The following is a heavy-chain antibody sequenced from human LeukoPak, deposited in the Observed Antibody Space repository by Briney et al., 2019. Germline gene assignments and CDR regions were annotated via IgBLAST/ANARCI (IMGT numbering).Heavy chain of an antibody. J-gene: IGHJ4*02. CDR2: IYYSGST. D-gene: IGHD3-10*01. Sequence: SETLSLTCTVSGGSISSYYWSWIRQPPGKGLEWIGYIYYSGSTNYNPSLKSRVTISVDTSKNQFSLKLSSVTAADTAVYYCARGSITMVRGVIDYSGQGTLVTASS. CDR3: ARGSITMVRGVIDY. CDR1: GGSISSYY. V-gene: IGHV4-59*01.